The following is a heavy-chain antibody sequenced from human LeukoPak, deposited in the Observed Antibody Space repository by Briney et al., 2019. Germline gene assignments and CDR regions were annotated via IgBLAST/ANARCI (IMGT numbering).Heavy chain of an antibody. CDR2: ISYDGSNK. CDR3: AKDRKVGDFDY. J-gene: IGHJ4*02. CDR1: GFTFSGYG. V-gene: IGHV3-30*18. D-gene: IGHD3-16*01. Sequence: AGGSLRLSCAASGFTFSGYGMHWVRQAPGKGLEWVALISYDGSNKYYADSVKGRFTISRDNSKNTLYLQMNSLRAEDTAVYYCAKDRKVGDFDYWGQGTLVTVSS.